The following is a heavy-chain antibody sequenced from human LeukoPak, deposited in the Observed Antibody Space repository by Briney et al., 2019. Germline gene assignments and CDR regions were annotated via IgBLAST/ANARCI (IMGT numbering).Heavy chain of an antibody. CDR3: ARDRRVGDFADAFDI. J-gene: IGHJ3*02. CDR2: IIPIFGTA. Sequence: SVKLSCKASGGTFSSYAISWVPQPPGQGLEWRGGIIPIFGTANYTQKFPGRVTITKEESTSTAYMELSSLRSEDTAVYYCARDRRVGDFADAFDIWGQGKMVTVSS. CDR1: GGTFSSYA. D-gene: IGHD3-10*01. V-gene: IGHV1-69*05.